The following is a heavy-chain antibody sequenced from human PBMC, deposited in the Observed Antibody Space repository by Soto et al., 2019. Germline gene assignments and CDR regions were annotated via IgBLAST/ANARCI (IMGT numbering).Heavy chain of an antibody. V-gene: IGHV5-10-1*01. CDR1: GYSFTSYW. Sequence: RESLKISCKGSGYSFTSYWISWVRQMPGKGLEWMGRIDPSDSYTNYSPSFQGHVTISADKSISTAYLQWSSLKASDTAMYYCASKSARYYYDSSGYYYYGMDVWGQGTTVTVSS. D-gene: IGHD3-22*01. J-gene: IGHJ6*02. CDR2: IDPSDSYT. CDR3: ASKSARYYYDSSGYYYYGMDV.